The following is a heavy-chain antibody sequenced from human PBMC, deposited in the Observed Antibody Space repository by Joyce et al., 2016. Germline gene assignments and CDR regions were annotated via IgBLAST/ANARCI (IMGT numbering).Heavy chain of an antibody. J-gene: IGHJ4*02. V-gene: IGHV3-53*01. Sequence: EVQLVESGGGLIQPGGSLRLSCAASGFTVYNNYMNWVRQAPGKGVEWVSLVYSGGSTSYADSVKGRFTISRDNSKNTLYLQMNSLRAEDSAVYYCTTSPSVGYWGQGTLVTVSS. CDR1: GFTVYNNY. D-gene: IGHD1-26*01. CDR2: VYSGGST. CDR3: TTSPSVGY.